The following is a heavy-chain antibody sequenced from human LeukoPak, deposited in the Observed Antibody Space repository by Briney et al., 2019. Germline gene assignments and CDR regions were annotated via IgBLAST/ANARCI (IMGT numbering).Heavy chain of an antibody. D-gene: IGHD2-2*01. Sequence: HSETLSLTCTVSGGSISSSSYYWGWIRQPPGKGLEWIGSIYYSGSTYYNPSLKSRVTISVDTSKNQFSLKLSSVTAADTAVYYCARAGIVVVPADAYFDYWGQGTLVTVSS. CDR1: GGSISSSSYY. CDR2: IYYSGST. CDR3: ARAGIVVVPADAYFDY. J-gene: IGHJ4*02. V-gene: IGHV4-39*07.